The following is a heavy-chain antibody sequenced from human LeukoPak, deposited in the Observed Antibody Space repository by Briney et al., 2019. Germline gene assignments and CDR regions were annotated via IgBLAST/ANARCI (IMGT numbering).Heavy chain of an antibody. J-gene: IGHJ3*02. D-gene: IGHD3-10*01. CDR1: GGSISSYY. CDR2: IFHSGSS. CDR3: ARARSVLLWFGEFPPAAFDI. Sequence: SLTLSLTCTVSGGSISSYYWSWIRQPPGKGLEWIGYIFHSGSSNYNPSLKSRVTISVDTSKNQFSLKLSSVTAADTAVYYCARARSVLLWFGEFPPAAFDIWGQGTMVTVSS. V-gene: IGHV4-59*01.